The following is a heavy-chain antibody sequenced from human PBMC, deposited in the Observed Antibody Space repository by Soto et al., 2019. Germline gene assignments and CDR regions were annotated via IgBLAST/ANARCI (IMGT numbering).Heavy chain of an antibody. D-gene: IGHD3-10*01. CDR2: IYYSGST. CDR1: GGSISSGGYY. J-gene: IGHJ6*02. Sequence: QVQLQESGPGLVKPSQTLSLTCTVSGGSISSGGYYWSWIRQHPGKGLQWIGYIYYSGSTYYNPSLKSRVTISVDTSKNQFSLKLSSVTAADTAVYYCARQNTMVRGVPFSYYYGMDVWGQGTTVTVSS. V-gene: IGHV4-31*03. CDR3: ARQNTMVRGVPFSYYYGMDV.